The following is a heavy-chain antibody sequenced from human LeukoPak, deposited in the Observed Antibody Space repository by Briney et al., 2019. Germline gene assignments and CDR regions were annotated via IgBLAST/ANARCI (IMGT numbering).Heavy chain of an antibody. J-gene: IGHJ4*02. CDR1: GGSFSGYY. CDR3: ARGLYNYVWGSYRAPHPSYFDY. D-gene: IGHD3-16*02. V-gene: IGHV4-34*01. CDR2: INHSGST. Sequence: PSETLSLTCAVYGGSFSGYYWSWIRQPPGKGLEWIGEINHSGSTNYNPSLKSRVTISVDTSKNQFSLKLSSVTAADTAVYYCARGLYNYVWGSYRAPHPSYFDYWGQGTLVTVSS.